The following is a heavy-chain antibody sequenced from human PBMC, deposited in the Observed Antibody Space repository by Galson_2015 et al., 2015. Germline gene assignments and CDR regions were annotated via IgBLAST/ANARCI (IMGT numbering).Heavy chain of an antibody. CDR2: IRTNSDGGTT. CDR1: QLTVINAY. D-gene: IGHD4/OR15-4a*01. V-gene: IGHV3-15*07. Sequence: SLRLSCAGSQLTVINAYIHWIRQAPGKGLEWVGRIRTNSDGGTTDYAAAVTGRFTISRDGSGNTLYLQMNSLRIDDTAMYYCTRDKDSTDYGLDYWGQGTLVTVSS. J-gene: IGHJ4*02. CDR3: TRDKDSTDYGLDY.